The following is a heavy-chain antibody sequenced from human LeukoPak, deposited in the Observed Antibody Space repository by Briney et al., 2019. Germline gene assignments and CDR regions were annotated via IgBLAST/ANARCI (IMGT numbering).Heavy chain of an antibody. CDR3: AKAGANWFDP. J-gene: IGHJ5*02. CDR2: ICRSGDDT. CDR1: GFTFSGYA. Sequence: TGGSLRLSCAASGFTFSGYAMSWVRQAPGKGLQWVATICRSGDDTYYADSVKGRFTVSRDNSKNTLYVQMNSLRAEDTAIYYCAKAGANWFDPWGQGTLVTVSS. D-gene: IGHD3-10*01. V-gene: IGHV3-23*01.